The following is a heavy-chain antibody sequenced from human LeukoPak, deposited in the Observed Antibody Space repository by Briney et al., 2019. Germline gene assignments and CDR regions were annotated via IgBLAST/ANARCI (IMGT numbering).Heavy chain of an antibody. Sequence: GGSLRLSCAASGFTFSNYAMSWVRQAPGKGLEWVSGISGSGGTTYYADSVKGGFTISRDNPNNPLYLQMNSLRAEDTALYYCAKVTGAVTGTMDHWGQGTLVTVSS. CDR1: GFTFSNYA. J-gene: IGHJ4*02. V-gene: IGHV3-23*01. CDR3: AKVTGAVTGTMDH. D-gene: IGHD6-19*01. CDR2: ISGSGGTT.